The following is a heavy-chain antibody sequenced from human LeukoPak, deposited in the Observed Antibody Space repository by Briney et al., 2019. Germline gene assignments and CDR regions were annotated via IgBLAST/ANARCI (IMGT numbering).Heavy chain of an antibody. J-gene: IGHJ5*02. CDR2: IYYSGST. D-gene: IGHD5-24*01. CDR1: GGSISSSSYY. Sequence: PSETLSLTCTVSGGSISSSSYYWGWIRQPPGKGLEWIGSIYYSGSTYYNPSLKSRVTISVDTSKNQFSLKLSSVTAADTAVYYCARDRSEMATIRWFDPWGQGTLVTVSS. V-gene: IGHV4-39*07. CDR3: ARDRSEMATIRWFDP.